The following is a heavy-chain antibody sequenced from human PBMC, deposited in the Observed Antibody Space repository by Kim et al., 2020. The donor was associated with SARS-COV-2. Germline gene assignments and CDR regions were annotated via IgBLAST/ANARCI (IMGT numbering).Heavy chain of an antibody. J-gene: IGHJ6*02. CDR3: ARGQAVAGMDV. D-gene: IGHD6-19*01. Sequence: TSYNPSLKSRLTISVDTSKNQFSLKLSSVTAADTAVYYCARGQAVAGMDVWGQGTTVTVSS. V-gene: IGHV4-39*07. CDR2: T.